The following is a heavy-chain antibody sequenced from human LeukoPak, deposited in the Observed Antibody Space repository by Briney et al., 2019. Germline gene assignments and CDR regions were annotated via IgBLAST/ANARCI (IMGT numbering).Heavy chain of an antibody. J-gene: IGHJ4*02. CDR2: IKQDGSER. CDR1: GFTLSSYW. CDR3: ATGAGCGY. D-gene: IGHD6-19*01. V-gene: IGHV3-7*03. Sequence: GGSLRLSCAASGFTLSSYWMTWVRQAPGKGLKWVANIKQDGSERNYVDSVKGRFSSSRDNAKNSLYLQMNTLRDEDTAVYYCATGAGCGYWGQGTLVTVSS.